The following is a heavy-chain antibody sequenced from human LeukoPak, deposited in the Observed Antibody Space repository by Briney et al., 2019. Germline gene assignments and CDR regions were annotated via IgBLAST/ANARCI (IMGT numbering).Heavy chain of an antibody. D-gene: IGHD3-3*01. CDR3: ARGSRLDYYYHHHYLDV. V-gene: IGHV4-59*12. J-gene: IGHJ6*03. CDR2: IYYSGST. CDR1: GGSISSYY. Sequence: PSETLSLTCTVSGGSISSYYWSWIRQPPGKGLEWIGYIYYSGSTNYNPSLKSRVTISVDTSKNQFSLKLSSVTAADTAVYYCARGSRLDYYYHHHYLDVWGKGTTVTVSS.